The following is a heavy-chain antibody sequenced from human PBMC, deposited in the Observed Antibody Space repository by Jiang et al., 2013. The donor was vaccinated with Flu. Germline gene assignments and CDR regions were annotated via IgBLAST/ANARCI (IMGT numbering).Heavy chain of an antibody. Sequence: SGAEVKKPGASVKVSCKASGYTFTSYDINWVRQATGQGLEWMGWMNPNSGNTGYAQKFRGRVTITADESTSTAYMELSSLRSEDTAVYYCARGAHPYDSSGYFFNWYFDLWGRGTLVTVSS. CDR3: ARGAHPYDSSGYFFNWYFDL. V-gene: IGHV1-8*01. J-gene: IGHJ2*01. CDR1: GYTFTSYD. D-gene: IGHD3-22*01. CDR2: MNPNSGNT.